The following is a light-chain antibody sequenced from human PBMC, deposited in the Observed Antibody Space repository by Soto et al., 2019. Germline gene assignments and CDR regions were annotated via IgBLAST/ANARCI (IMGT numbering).Light chain of an antibody. J-gene: IGLJ2*01. V-gene: IGLV4-69*01. Sequence: QLVLTQSPSASASLGASVKLTCTLSSGHSSYAIAWHQQQPEKGPPYLMKLNSDGSHSKGDGIPDRFSGSSSGAERYLTISSLQSEDEADYYCQTWGTGTPVVFGGGTKVTVL. CDR2: LNSDGSH. CDR3: QTWGTGTPVV. CDR1: SGHSSYA.